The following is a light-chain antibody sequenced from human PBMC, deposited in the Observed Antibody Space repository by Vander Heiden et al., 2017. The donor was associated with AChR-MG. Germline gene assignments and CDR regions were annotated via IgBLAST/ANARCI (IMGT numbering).Light chain of an antibody. J-gene: IGKJ1*01. V-gene: IGKV1-39*01. CDR2: TAS. CDR1: QSISNY. Sequence: DIQMTQSPSSLSASVGDRVTIACRASQSISNYLNWYQQKPGKAPKLLIHTASSLQSGVSSRFSGSGSGTEFTLTISSLQPEDSATYYCQQSDSALWTFGQGTKVEIK. CDR3: QQSDSALWT.